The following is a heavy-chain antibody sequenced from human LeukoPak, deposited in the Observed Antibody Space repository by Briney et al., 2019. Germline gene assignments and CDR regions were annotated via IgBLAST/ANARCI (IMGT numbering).Heavy chain of an antibody. CDR3: AKSGWYGWFDP. CDR2: INPNSGGT. V-gene: IGHV1-2*02. CDR1: GYTFTGYY. D-gene: IGHD6-19*01. J-gene: IGHJ5*02. Sequence: ASVKVSCKASGYTFTGYYMHWVRQAPGQGLEWMGWINPNSGGTNYAQKFQGRVTMTRNTSISTAYMELSSLRSEDTAVYYCAKSGWYGWFDPWGQGTLVTVSS.